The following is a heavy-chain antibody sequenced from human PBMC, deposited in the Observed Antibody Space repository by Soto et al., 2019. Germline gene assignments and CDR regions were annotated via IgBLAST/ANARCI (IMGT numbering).Heavy chain of an antibody. V-gene: IGHV3-21*01. CDR2: ISSSSSYI. Sequence: EVQLVESGGGLVKPGGSLRLSCAASGFTFSSYSMNWVRQAPGKGLEWVSSISSSSSYIYYADSVKGRFTISRDNAKNSLYLQMNSLRAEDTAVYYCARESSGGYYVFFDYWGQGTLVTVSS. J-gene: IGHJ4*02. CDR1: GFTFSSYS. CDR3: ARESSGGYYVFFDY. D-gene: IGHD1-26*01.